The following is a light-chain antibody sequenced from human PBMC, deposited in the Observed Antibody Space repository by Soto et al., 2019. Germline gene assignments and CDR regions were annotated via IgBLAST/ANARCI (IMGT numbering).Light chain of an antibody. J-gene: IGLJ2*01. V-gene: IGLV2-14*01. Sequence: QSALTQPASVSGSPRQSITISCTGTSSDVGGYNYVSWYQQHPGKAPKLMIYEVSNRPSGVSNRFSGSKSGNTASLTISGLQAEDEADYYCSSYTSSSTVVFGGGTKLTVL. CDR2: EVS. CDR1: SSDVGGYNY. CDR3: SSYTSSSTVV.